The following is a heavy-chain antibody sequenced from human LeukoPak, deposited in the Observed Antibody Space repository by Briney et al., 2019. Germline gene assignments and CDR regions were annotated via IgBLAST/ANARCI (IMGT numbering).Heavy chain of an antibody. CDR3: ARGRYYYGSGSYYNEDY. V-gene: IGHV4-34*01. J-gene: IGHJ4*02. D-gene: IGHD3-10*01. Sequence: SETLSLTCAVYGGSFSGYYWSWIRQPPGKGLEWIGEINHSGSTNYNPSLKSRVTISVDTSKNQFSLKLSSVTAADTAVYYCARGRYYYGSGSYYNEDYWGQGTLVTVSS. CDR1: GGSFSGYY. CDR2: INHSGST.